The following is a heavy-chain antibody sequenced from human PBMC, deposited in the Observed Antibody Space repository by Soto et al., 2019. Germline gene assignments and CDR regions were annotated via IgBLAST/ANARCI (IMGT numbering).Heavy chain of an antibody. CDR1: GFTFNNFG. V-gene: IGHV3-23*04. D-gene: IGHD6-13*01. J-gene: IGHJ4*02. Sequence: EVQLVESGGGLVQPGRSLRLSCAASGFTFNNFGMNWVRQAPGKGLECVSAISGGGTSTSYADSVKGRFTISRDNSKNTLYLQMNSLRADDTAVYYCAKEYSSRKKEGYFFDYWGQGTLVTVSS. CDR3: AKEYSSRKKEGYFFDY. CDR2: ISGGGTST.